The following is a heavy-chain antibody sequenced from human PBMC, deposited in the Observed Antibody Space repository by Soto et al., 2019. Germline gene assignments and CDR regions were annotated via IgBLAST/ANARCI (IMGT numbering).Heavy chain of an antibody. V-gene: IGHV1-3*01. CDR2: INAGNGNT. D-gene: IGHD4-17*01. CDR3: ARALYGDYVFDY. J-gene: IGHJ4*02. Sequence: QVQLVQAGAEVKKPGASVKGSCKASGYTFTSYAMHWVRQAPGQRLEWMGWINAGNGNTKYSQKFQGRVTITRDTSASTAYMELSSLRSEDTAVYYCARALYGDYVFDYWGQGTLVTVSS. CDR1: GYTFTSYA.